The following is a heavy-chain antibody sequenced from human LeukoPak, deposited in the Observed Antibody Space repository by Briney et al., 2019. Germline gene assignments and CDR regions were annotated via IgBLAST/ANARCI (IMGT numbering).Heavy chain of an antibody. Sequence: GGSLRLSCVASGFTFNTYGIHWVRQAPGKGLEWVAGISRDGTSQDYADSVKGRFTISRDNSKNTLYLQMNSLRTEDTAVYYCARAAYCTSTSCHFSGYAQRPLDSWGQGTLVTV. CDR3: ARAAYCTSTSCHFSGYAQRPLDS. V-gene: IGHV3-30*03. CDR1: GFTFNTYG. D-gene: IGHD2-2*01. CDR2: ISRDGTSQ. J-gene: IGHJ4*02.